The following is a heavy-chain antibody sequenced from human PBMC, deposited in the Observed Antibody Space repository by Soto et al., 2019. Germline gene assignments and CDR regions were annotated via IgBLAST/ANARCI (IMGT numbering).Heavy chain of an antibody. D-gene: IGHD2-2*01. J-gene: IGHJ4*02. Sequence: EVQLVESGGGLAQPGGSVRLSCAASGFTFRSYEMNWVRQAPGKTLEWVSYISRGGDSSYYADSVKGRFTISRDNAKNSLYLQMNSLRVEDTAVYYCARVHCSTTTCHVQAFDSWGQGTLVTVSS. V-gene: IGHV3-48*03. CDR3: ARVHCSTTTCHVQAFDS. CDR1: GFTFRSYE. CDR2: ISRGGDSS.